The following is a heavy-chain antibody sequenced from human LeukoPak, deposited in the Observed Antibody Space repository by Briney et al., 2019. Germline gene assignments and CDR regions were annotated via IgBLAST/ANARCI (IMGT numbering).Heavy chain of an antibody. V-gene: IGHV4-59*01. J-gene: IGHJ1*01. CDR3: ARDTGVVVGYFQH. D-gene: IGHD2-15*01. Sequence: PSETLSLTCTVSGGSISSYYWSWIRQPPGKGLEWIGYIYYSGSTNYNPSLKSRVTISVDTFKNQFSLKLSSVTAADTAVYYCARDTGVVVGYFQHWGQGTLVTVSS. CDR1: GGSISSYY. CDR2: IYYSGST.